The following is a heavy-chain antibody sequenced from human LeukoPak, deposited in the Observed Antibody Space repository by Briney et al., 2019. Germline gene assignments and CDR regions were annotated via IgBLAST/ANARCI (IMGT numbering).Heavy chain of an antibody. CDR3: ASRNTYYYYGTDV. CDR1: GFTFSSYW. CDR2: INSDASST. D-gene: IGHD1-14*01. J-gene: IGHJ6*02. Sequence: PGGSLRLSCAASGFTFSSYWMHWVRQAPGKGLVWVSHINSDASSTGYADSVKGRFTISRDNAKNTLYLQMNSLRAEDTAVYYCASRNTYYYYGTDVWGQGTTVTVSS. V-gene: IGHV3-74*01.